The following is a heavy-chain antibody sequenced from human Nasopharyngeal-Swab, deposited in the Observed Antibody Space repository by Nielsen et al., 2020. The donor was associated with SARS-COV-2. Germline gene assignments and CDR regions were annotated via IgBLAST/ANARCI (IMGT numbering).Heavy chain of an antibody. Sequence: GKGLEWVAVVSYDGRHKSYADSVKGRFTVSRDNSRNTMYLQMSSLRAEDTAIYYCAKSLRGVSLSFGYYYGLDVWGQGTTVTVSS. D-gene: IGHD3-10*01. CDR3: AKSLRGVSLSFGYYYGLDV. CDR2: VSYDGRHK. V-gene: IGHV3-30*18. J-gene: IGHJ6*02.